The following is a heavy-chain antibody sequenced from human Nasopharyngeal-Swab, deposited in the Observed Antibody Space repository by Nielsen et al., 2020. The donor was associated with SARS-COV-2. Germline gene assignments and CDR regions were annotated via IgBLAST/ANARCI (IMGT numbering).Heavy chain of an antibody. CDR3: ARNIAAAARCFDY. Sequence: ASVQVSCKSSGYTFSDYAMNWVRQAPGQGLEWMGWINTITGTPTYAQGFTGRFVFSLDTSVSTAYLEINNLQSEDTAVYFCARNIAAAARCFDYWGQGTLVTVSS. V-gene: IGHV7-4-1*02. CDR1: GYTFSDYA. J-gene: IGHJ4*02. CDR2: INTITGTP. D-gene: IGHD6-13*01.